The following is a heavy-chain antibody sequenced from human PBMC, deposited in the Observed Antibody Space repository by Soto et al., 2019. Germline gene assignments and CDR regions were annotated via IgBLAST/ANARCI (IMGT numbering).Heavy chain of an antibody. J-gene: IGHJ4*02. CDR2: ISWNSGSI. D-gene: IGHD6-13*01. Sequence: GGSLRLSCAASGFTFDDYAMHWVRQAPGKGLEWVSGISWNSGSIGYADSVKGRCTISRDNAKNPLYLQMNRLRAEDRTRYYCAKDKGRAAAGIFDYWGQGTLVTVSS. CDR3: AKDKGRAAAGIFDY. CDR1: GFTFDDYA. V-gene: IGHV3-9*01.